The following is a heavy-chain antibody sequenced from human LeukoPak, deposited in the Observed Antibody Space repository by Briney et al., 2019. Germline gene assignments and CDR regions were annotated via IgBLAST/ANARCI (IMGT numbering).Heavy chain of an antibody. CDR2: ISSSSSSYI. V-gene: IGHV3-21*01. J-gene: IGHJ3*02. Sequence: GGSLRLSCAASGFTFSSYSMNWVRQAPGKGLEWVSSISSSSSSYIYYADSVKGRFTISRDNAKNSLYLQMNSLRAEDTGLYYCARVKEASAFDIWGQGTRVTVSS. D-gene: IGHD5-12*01. CDR3: ARVKEASAFDI. CDR1: GFTFSSYS.